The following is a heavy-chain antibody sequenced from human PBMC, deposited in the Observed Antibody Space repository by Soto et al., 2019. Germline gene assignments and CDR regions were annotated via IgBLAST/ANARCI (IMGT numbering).Heavy chain of an antibody. V-gene: IGHV4-30-4*08. Sequence: QVQLQQSGPGLVKPSQTLSLTCTVSGGSISSDYYHWTWIRQSPGKGLEWIGYIHHSGSILYNPSLKSRLTIPVDTSKNQFSLHLTSVTAADTAVDFCAREDAGGDSLDVWGQGTTVTVSS. D-gene: IGHD2-21*02. CDR1: GGSISSDYYH. CDR3: AREDAGGDSLDV. CDR2: IHHSGSI. J-gene: IGHJ6*02.